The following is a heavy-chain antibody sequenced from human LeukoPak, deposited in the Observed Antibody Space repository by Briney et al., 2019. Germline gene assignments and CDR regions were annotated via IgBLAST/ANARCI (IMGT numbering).Heavy chain of an antibody. CDR2: ISGSGGST. Sequence: PGGSLRLSCAASGFTFSSYGMSWVRQAPGKGLEWVSAISGSGGSTYYADSVKGRFTISRDNSKNTLYLQMNSLRAEDTAVYYCAREIAATKAFDYWGQGTLVTVSS. J-gene: IGHJ4*02. D-gene: IGHD6-13*01. CDR3: AREIAATKAFDY. V-gene: IGHV3-23*01. CDR1: GFTFSSYG.